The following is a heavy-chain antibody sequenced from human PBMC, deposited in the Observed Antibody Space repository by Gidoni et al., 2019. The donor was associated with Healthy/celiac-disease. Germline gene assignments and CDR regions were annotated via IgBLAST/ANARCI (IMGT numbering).Heavy chain of an antibody. CDR1: GGSISSYY. CDR3: ARHVGIRRYYFDY. CDR2: IYYSGST. D-gene: IGHD1-20*01. V-gene: IGHV4-59*08. Sequence: QVQLQESGPGLVKPSETLSLTCTVSGGSISSYYWSWIRQPPGKGLEWSGYIYYSGSTNYNPSLKSRVTISVDTSKNQFSLKLSSVTAADTAVYYCARHVGIRRYYFDYWGQGTLVTVSS. J-gene: IGHJ4*02.